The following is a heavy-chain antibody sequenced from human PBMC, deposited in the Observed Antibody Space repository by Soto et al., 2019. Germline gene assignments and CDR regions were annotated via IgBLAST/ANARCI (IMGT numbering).Heavy chain of an antibody. CDR2: IIPYYNTL. CDR3: ASGASRCYRILFVA. J-gene: IGHJ5*02. D-gene: IGHD2-15*01. Sequence: QAQVVQSGAEVRKPGSSVKLSCKASEGTFNSYAIAWGRQAPGQGLEWMGGIIPYYNTLNYAQKFQDRVTITADDATNTVYMEVSSLRSDDAAVYFCASGASRCYRILFVAWAQGKLLTVSS. V-gene: IGHV1-69*01. CDR1: EGTFNSYA.